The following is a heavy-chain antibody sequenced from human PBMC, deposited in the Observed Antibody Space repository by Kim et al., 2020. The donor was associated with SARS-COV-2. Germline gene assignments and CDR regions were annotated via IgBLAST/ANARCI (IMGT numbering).Heavy chain of an antibody. J-gene: IGHJ6*01. D-gene: IGHD2-2*01. V-gene: IGHV3-30*18. CDR2: ISYDGSNK. CDR3: AKDIVVVPAAMGLYYYY. Sequence: GGSLRLSCAASGFTFSSYGMHWVRQAPGKGLEWVAVISYDGSNKYYADSVKGRFTISRDNSKNTLYLQMNSLRAEDTAVYYCAKDIVVVPAAMGLYYYY. CDR1: GFTFSSYG.